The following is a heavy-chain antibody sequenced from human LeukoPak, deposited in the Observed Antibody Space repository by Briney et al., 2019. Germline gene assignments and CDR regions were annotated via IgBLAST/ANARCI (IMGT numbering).Heavy chain of an antibody. CDR2: ISSSSSTI. J-gene: IGHJ4*02. V-gene: IGHV3-48*03. CDR1: GFTFSIFE. Sequence: GGSLRLSCAASGFTFSIFEMNWVRQAPGKGLEWVSYISSSSSTIYYADSVKGRFTISRDNAKNSLFLQMNSLRVEDTAVYYCARALSNTVRGVGDYWGQGTLVTVSS. CDR3: ARALSNTVRGVGDY. D-gene: IGHD3-10*01.